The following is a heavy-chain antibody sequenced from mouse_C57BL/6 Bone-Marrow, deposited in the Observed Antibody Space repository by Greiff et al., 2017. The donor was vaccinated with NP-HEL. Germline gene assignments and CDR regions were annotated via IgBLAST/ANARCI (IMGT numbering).Heavy chain of an antibody. CDR2: IDPSDSYT. V-gene: IGHV1-50*01. Sequence: QVQLQQPGAELVKPGASVKLSCKASGYTFTSYWMQWVKQRPGQGLEWIGEIDPSDSYTNYNQKFKGKATLTVETSSSTAYMQLSSLTSEDSAVYYCARDGDVGYAMDYWGQGTSVTVSS. CDR1: GYTFTSYW. J-gene: IGHJ4*01. D-gene: IGHD2-3*01. CDR3: ARDGDVGYAMDY.